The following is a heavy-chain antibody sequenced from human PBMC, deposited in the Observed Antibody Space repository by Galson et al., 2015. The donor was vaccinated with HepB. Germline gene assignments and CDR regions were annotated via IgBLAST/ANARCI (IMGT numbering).Heavy chain of an antibody. D-gene: IGHD3-9*01. CDR3: ARDNILTGYYPQSGGYGMDV. CDR1: GYTFTSYG. Sequence: SVKVSCKASGYTFTSYGISWVRQAPGQGLEWMGWISAYNGNTNYAQKLQGRVTMTTDTSTSTAYMELRSLRSDDTAVYYCARDNILTGYYPQSGGYGMDVWGQGTTVTVSS. J-gene: IGHJ6*02. V-gene: IGHV1-18*01. CDR2: ISAYNGNT.